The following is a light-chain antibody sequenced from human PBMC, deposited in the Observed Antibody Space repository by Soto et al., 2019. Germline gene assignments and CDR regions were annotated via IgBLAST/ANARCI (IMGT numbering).Light chain of an antibody. CDR2: GAS. V-gene: IGKV1-39*01. Sequence: DIQMTQSPSSLSVSLGDRVTITCRASETISSYLNWYQQKPGKAPKLLIHGASTLQGGVPSRFSGSGSGTDFTLTISSPQPEDIGTYYCQHTYSVPLTFGGGTSVEI. CDR1: ETISSY. J-gene: IGKJ4*01. CDR3: QHTYSVPLT.